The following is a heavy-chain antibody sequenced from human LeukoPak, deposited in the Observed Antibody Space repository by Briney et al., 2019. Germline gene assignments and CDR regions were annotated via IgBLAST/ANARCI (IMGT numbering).Heavy chain of an antibody. CDR2: INSDGSST. J-gene: IGHJ4*02. CDR3: SRDQYDSGVGGD. CDR1: GFTFSSHC. Sequence: PGGSLRLSCAASGFTFSSHCMHWVRQAPGKGLVWVSRINSDGSSTSYADSVKGRFTISRDNAKNTLYLQMNSLRAGDTAVYYCSRDQYDSGVGGDWGQGTLVTVSS. D-gene: IGHD3-22*01. V-gene: IGHV3-74*01.